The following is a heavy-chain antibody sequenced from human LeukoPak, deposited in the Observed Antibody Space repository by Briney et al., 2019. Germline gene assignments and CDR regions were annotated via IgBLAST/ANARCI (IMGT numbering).Heavy chain of an antibody. D-gene: IGHD1-26*01. CDR3: ARAAWELPAFDI. V-gene: IGHV1-2*02. CDR2: INPNSGGT. CDR1: GYTFTGYY. J-gene: IGHJ3*02. Sequence: ASVKVSCKASGYTFTGYYMHWVRQAPGQGLEWMGWINPNSGGTNYAQKFQGRVTMTTDTSTSTAYMELRSLRSDDPGVYYCARAAWELPAFDIWGQGTMVTVSS.